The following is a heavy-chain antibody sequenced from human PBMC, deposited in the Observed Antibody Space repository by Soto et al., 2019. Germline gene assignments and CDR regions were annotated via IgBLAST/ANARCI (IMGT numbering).Heavy chain of an antibody. V-gene: IGHV3-23*01. D-gene: IGHD3-22*01. CDR2: ISGSGGST. Sequence: LRLSCAASGFTVSSYAMSWGRQAPGKGLEWVSAISGSGGSTYYADSVKGRFTISRDNSKNTLYLQMNSLRAEDTAVYYCAKDPTVSYYYDSSGYYNPRGQGTLVTVSS. CDR1: GFTVSSYA. CDR3: AKDPTVSYYYDSSGYYNP. J-gene: IGHJ5*02.